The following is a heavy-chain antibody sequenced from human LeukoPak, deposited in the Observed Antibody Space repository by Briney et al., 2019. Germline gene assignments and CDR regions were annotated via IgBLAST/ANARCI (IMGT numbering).Heavy chain of an antibody. CDR3: ARADYYGSGSYYSAVDY. J-gene: IGHJ4*02. CDR1: GFTFSSYW. CDR2: INSDGSST. D-gene: IGHD3-10*01. Sequence: PGGSLRLSCAASGFTFSSYWMHWVRQAPGKGLVWVSRINSDGSSTSYADSVKGRFTISRDNAKNTLYLQMNSLRVEDTAVYYCARADYYGSGSYYSAVDYWGQGTLVTVSS. V-gene: IGHV3-74*01.